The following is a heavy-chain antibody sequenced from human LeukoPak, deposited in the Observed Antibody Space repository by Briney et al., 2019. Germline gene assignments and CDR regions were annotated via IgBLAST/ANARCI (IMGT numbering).Heavy chain of an antibody. CDR2: INWNGGST. CDR1: GFTFDDYG. D-gene: IGHD3-9*01. V-gene: IGHV3-20*04. CDR3: AKSMDILTGYLWSLDY. Sequence: PGGSLRLSCAASGFTFDDYGMSWVRQAPGKGREWGSGINWNGGSTGYADSVKGRFTISRDNSKNTLYLQMNSLRAEDTAVYYCAKSMDILTGYLWSLDYWGQGTLVTVSS. J-gene: IGHJ4*02.